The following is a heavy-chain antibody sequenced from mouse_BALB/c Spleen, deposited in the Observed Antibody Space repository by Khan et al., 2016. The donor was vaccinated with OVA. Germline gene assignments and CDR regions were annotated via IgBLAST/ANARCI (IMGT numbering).Heavy chain of an antibody. J-gene: IGHJ2*01. CDR1: GYSFTDYN. V-gene: IGHV1S135*01. Sequence: VRLQQSGPELVKPGASVKVSCKASGYSFTDYNMFWVKQSHGKSLEWIGYIDPYNGGTSYNQKFKGKATLTVDTSSSTAFMHLSSLTSEDSAVFYCARTDYYGSSYYFDYWGQGTTLTVSS. D-gene: IGHD1-1*01. CDR2: IDPYNGGT. CDR3: ARTDYYGSSYYFDY.